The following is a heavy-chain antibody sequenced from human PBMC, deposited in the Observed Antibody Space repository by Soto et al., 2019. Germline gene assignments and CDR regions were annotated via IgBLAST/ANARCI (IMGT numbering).Heavy chain of an antibody. J-gene: IGHJ6*02. CDR2: MNPNSGNT. D-gene: IGHD6-13*01. CDR1: GYTFTSYD. CDR3: GIAAAGMDYYYGMDV. Sequence: ASVKVSCKASGYTFTSYDINWVRQATGQGLEWMGWMNPNSGNTGYAQKFQGRVTITADESTSTAYMELSSLRSEDTAVYYCGIAAAGMDYYYGMDVWGQGTTVTVSS. V-gene: IGHV1-8*01.